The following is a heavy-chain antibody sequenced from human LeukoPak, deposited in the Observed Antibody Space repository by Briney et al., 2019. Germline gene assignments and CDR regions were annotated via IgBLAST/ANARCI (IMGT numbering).Heavy chain of an antibody. Sequence: PGGSLRLSCAASGFTFSDYYMSWVRQAPGKGLEWVANIKQDGREKYYVDSVKGRFTISKDNAKNSLFMQMNSLRAEDTAVYYCARDLSRSFSMIRGLIQHREFDFWGRGTLVTVSS. J-gene: IGHJ4*02. D-gene: IGHD3-10*01. CDR1: GFTFSDYY. CDR3: ARDLSRSFSMIRGLIQHREFDF. CDR2: IKQDGREK. V-gene: IGHV3-7*01.